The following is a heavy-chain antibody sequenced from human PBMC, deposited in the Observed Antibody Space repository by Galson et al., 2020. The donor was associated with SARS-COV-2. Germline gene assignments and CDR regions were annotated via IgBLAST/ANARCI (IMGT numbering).Heavy chain of an antibody. Sequence: GGSLRLSCAVSGFNLTSNYVSWVRRAPGKGPEWLAVIYSGGSKYYADSVKGRFTISSDTSKNMVFLEMNTVGTEDTAVYYCAKSLVAYPTTAWLDWGQGTLVTVSS. CDR1: GFNLTSNY. CDR2: IYSGGSK. D-gene: IGHD5-12*01. J-gene: IGHJ4*02. CDR3: AKSLVAYPTTAWLD. V-gene: IGHV3-53*01.